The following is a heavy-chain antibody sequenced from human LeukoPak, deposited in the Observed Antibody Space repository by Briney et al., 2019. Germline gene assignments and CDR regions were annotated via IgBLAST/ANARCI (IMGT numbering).Heavy chain of an antibody. J-gene: IGHJ5*02. D-gene: IGHD3-9*01. CDR3: ARGKDFYDVLTGSDWFDP. CDR1: GGSFSGYY. Sequence: PSETLSLTCAVYGGSFSGYYWSWIRQPPGKGLEWIGEINHSGSTNYNPSLKSRVTMSVDTSKNQFSLKLSSVTAADTAVYYCARGKDFYDVLTGSDWFDPWGQGTLVTVSS. V-gene: IGHV4-34*01. CDR2: INHSGST.